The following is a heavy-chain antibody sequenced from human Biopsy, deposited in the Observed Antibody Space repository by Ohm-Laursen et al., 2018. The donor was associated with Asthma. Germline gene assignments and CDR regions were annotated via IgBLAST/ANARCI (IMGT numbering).Heavy chain of an antibody. D-gene: IGHD2-2*01. Sequence: SVKVSCKPLGGTFNTYVIGWVRQAPGQGLEWMGGINSVFGTTTYPQKFQDRVTIIADDSTSTVYMELSSLRSEDTAVYYCARKAGSCISRTCYSLDFWGQGTLVTVSS. CDR2: INSVFGTT. V-gene: IGHV1-69*13. J-gene: IGHJ4*02. CDR1: GGTFNTYV. CDR3: ARKAGSCISRTCYSLDF.